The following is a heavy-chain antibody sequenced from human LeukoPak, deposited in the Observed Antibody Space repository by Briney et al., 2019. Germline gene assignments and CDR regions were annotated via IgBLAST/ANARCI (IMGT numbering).Heavy chain of an antibody. V-gene: IGHV3-74*01. D-gene: IGHD3-22*01. CDR2: INSDGSST. Sequence: GGSLRLSCAASGFTFSSYWMHWVRQAPGKGLVWVSRINSDGSSTSYADSVKGRFTISRDNAKNTLYLQMNSLRVEDTAVYYCAREAYYDSSGPFDPWDQGTLVTVSS. CDR1: GFTFSSYW. CDR3: AREAYYDSSGPFDP. J-gene: IGHJ5*02.